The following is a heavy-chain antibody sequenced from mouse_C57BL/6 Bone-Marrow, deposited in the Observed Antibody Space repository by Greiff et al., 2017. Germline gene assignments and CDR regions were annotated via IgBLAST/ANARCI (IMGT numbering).Heavy chain of an antibody. V-gene: IGHV1-63*01. D-gene: IGHD2-2*01. J-gene: IGHJ4*01. CDR1: GYTFTNYW. Sequence: QVQLQQSGAELVRPGTSVKMSCKASGYTFTNYWIGWAKQRPGHGLEWIGDIYPGGGYTNYNEKFKGKVTLTADKSSSTAYLQFSSLTSEDSAIYYCARGNDVFYAMDYWGQGTSVTVSS. CDR3: ARGNDVFYAMDY. CDR2: IYPGGGYT.